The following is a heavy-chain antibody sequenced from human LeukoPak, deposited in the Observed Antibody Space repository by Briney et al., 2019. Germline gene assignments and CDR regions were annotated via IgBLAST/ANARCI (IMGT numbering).Heavy chain of an antibody. Sequence: GASVTVSCKASGYTFTSYAMHWVRQAPGQRLEWMGWINAGNGNTKYSQKFQGRVTITRDTSASTAYMELSSLRSEDTAVYYCARGVAAAGHFDYWGQGTLVTVSS. D-gene: IGHD6-13*01. J-gene: IGHJ4*02. V-gene: IGHV1-3*01. CDR3: ARGVAAAGHFDY. CDR2: INAGNGNT. CDR1: GYTFTSYA.